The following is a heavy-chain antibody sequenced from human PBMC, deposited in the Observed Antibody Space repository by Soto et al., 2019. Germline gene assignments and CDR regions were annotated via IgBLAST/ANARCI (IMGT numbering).Heavy chain of an antibody. CDR3: ARDGDYVDIVATITGNYYYYGMDV. Sequence: GGSLRLSCAASGFTFSSYGMHWVRQAPGKGLEWVAVISYDGSNKYYADSVRGRFTISRDNSKNTLYLQMNSLRAEDTAVYYCARDGDYVDIVATITGNYYYYGMDVWGQGTTVTVSS. D-gene: IGHD5-12*01. V-gene: IGHV3-30*03. CDR2: ISYDGSNK. CDR1: GFTFSSYG. J-gene: IGHJ6*02.